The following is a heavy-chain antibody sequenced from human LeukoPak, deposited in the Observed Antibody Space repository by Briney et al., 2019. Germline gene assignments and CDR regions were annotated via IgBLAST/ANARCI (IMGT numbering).Heavy chain of an antibody. D-gene: IGHD6-19*01. J-gene: IGHJ4*02. V-gene: IGHV3-33*08. CDR3: AREQWRRGY. CDR2: IWYDGSNK. Sequence: GGSLRLSCAASGFTVSSNYMSWVRQAPGKGLEWVAVIWYDGSNKYYADSVKGRFTISRDNSKNTLYLQMNSLRPEDTAVYYCAREQWRRGYWGQGTPVTVSS. CDR1: GFTVSSNY.